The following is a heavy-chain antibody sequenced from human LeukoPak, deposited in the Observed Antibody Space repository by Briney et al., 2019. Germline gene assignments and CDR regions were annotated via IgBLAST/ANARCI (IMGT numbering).Heavy chain of an antibody. CDR1: GGTFSSYA. D-gene: IGHD2-2*01. V-gene: IGHV1-2*02. CDR2: INPNSGAT. J-gene: IGHJ3*02. CDR3: ARYCSSTSCYFDPYAFDI. Sequence: ASVKVSCKASGGTFSSYAISWVRQAPGQGLERMGWINPNSGATKYAQKFQGRVTMTRDTSISTAFMELSSLRSDDTAVYYCARYCSSTSCYFDPYAFDIWGQGTMVTVSS.